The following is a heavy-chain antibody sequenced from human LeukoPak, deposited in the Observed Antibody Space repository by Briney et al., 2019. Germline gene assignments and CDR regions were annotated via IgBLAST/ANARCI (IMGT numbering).Heavy chain of an antibody. CDR3: ARERYSSGWYHYFDY. CDR2: IIPILGIA. Sequence: ASVKVSCKASGGTFSSYAISWVRQAPGQGLEWMGRIIPILGIANYAQKFQGRVTITADKSTGTAYMELSSLRSEDTAVYYCARERYSSGWYHYFDYWGQGTLVTVSS. CDR1: GGTFSSYA. J-gene: IGHJ4*02. V-gene: IGHV1-69*04. D-gene: IGHD6-19*01.